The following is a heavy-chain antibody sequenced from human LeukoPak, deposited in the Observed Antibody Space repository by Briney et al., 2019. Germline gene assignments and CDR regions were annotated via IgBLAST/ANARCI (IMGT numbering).Heavy chain of an antibody. CDR1: GFTFSSYG. V-gene: IGHV3-30*18. J-gene: IGHJ4*02. D-gene: IGHD2/OR15-2a*01. CDR3: AKGQCNSGPEDY. CDR2: ISYDGSNK. Sequence: GGSLRLSCAASGFTFSSYGMHWVRQAPGKGLEWVAVISYDGSNKYYADSVKGRFTISRDNSKNTLYLQMNSLRAEDTAVYYCAKGQCNSGPEDYWGQGTLVTVSS.